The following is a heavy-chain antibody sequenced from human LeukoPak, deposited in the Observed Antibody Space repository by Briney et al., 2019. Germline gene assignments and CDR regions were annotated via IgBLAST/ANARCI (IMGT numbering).Heavy chain of an antibody. D-gene: IGHD6-25*01. V-gene: IGHV3-66*01. Sequence: GGSLRLSCAASGFTFRSYSMHWVRQALGKGLEWVSVIYSGGSTSYSDSFMSRFTISTDNSKNTLCLQMNSLRAEDTAVYYCARVGSGWAVIDYWGQGTLVTVSS. J-gene: IGHJ4*02. CDR3: ARVGSGWAVIDY. CDR2: IYSGGST. CDR1: GFTFRSYS.